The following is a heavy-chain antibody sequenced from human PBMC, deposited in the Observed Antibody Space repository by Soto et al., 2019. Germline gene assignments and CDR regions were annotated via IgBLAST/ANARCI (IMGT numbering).Heavy chain of an antibody. Sequence: GGSLRLCCATSGVTFSGYGMHWVRQAPGKGLEWVAVISYDGSNKYYADSVKGRFTISRDNSKNSLYLQMNSLKASDTAMYYSASSPRGYCSSTSCRELGNYYGMDVWGQGTTVTVSS. CDR2: ISYDGSNK. CDR3: ASSPRGYCSSTSCRELGNYYGMDV. D-gene: IGHD2-2*01. V-gene: IGHV3-33*05. CDR1: GVTFSGYG. J-gene: IGHJ6*02.